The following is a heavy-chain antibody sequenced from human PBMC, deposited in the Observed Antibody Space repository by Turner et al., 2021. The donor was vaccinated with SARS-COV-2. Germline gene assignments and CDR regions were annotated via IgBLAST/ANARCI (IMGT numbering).Heavy chain of an antibody. D-gene: IGHD2-21*02. Sequence: SGFTFRSYAMHWVRQAPGKGLEWVAVISYDGSNKYYADSVKGRFTISRDNSKNTLYLQMNSLRAEDTAVYYCARDHWGNVVVVTANHYYYGMDVWGQGTTVTVSS. CDR2: ISYDGSNK. CDR3: ARDHWGNVVVVTANHYYYGMDV. CDR1: GFTFRSYA. J-gene: IGHJ6*02. V-gene: IGHV3-30-3*01.